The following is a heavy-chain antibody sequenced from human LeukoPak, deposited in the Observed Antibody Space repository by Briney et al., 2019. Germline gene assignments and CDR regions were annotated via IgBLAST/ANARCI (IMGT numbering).Heavy chain of an antibody. CDR3: IREYEGGYFDY. V-gene: IGHV1-46*01. CDR1: GYTFTDYY. Sequence: ASVKVSCKTSGYTFTDYYIHWVRQAPGQGLEWIGIIYPSVDTTDSSQKFKGRVTVTRDTSTSTVYMELRTLRSVDTAIYYCIREYEGGYFDYWGQGTLVTVSS. CDR2: IYPSVDTT. J-gene: IGHJ4*02. D-gene: IGHD2-8*01.